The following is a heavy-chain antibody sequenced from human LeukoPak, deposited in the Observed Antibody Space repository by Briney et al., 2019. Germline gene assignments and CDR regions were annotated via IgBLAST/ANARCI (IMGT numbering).Heavy chain of an antibody. D-gene: IGHD3-3*01. CDR1: GYTFTAYY. CDR2: ISAYNGNT. CDR3: ARGPLRFLEWHLGGGDY. J-gene: IGHJ4*02. Sequence: GASVKVSCKASGYTFTAYYIHWVRQAPGQGLEWMGWISAYNGNTNYAQKLQGRVTMTTDTSTSTAYMELRSLRSDDTAVYYCARGPLRFLEWHLGGGDYWGQGTLVTVSS. V-gene: IGHV1-18*04.